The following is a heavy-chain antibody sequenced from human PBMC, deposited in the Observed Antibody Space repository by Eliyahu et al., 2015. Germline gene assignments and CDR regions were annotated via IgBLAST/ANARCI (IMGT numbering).Heavy chain of an antibody. J-gene: IGHJ4*02. CDR3: ARAPGIAARQAHFDY. V-gene: IGHV3-7*01. D-gene: IGHD6-6*01. Sequence: EVQLVESGGGLVQPGGXLRXXCXASGFTFSXYWMSWXRQAPGKGLEWVANIKQDGSEKYYVDSVKGRFTISRDNAKNSLYLQMNSLRAEDTAVYYCARAPGIAARQAHFDYWGQGTLVTVSS. CDR2: IKQDGSEK. CDR1: GFTFSXYW.